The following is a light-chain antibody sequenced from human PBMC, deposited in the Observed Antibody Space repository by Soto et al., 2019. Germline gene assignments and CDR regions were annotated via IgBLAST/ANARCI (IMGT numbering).Light chain of an antibody. CDR3: QQYGSAPWT. CDR1: QSVGSSH. CDR2: GAS. Sequence: EIVLTQSPGTLSLSPGERATLSCRASQSVGSSHLAWYQQKPGQAPRRLIYGASSRATGIPDRFSGSGSGTDFTLTISRLEPEDVAVYYGQQYGSAPWTFGQGTKVDI. J-gene: IGKJ1*01. V-gene: IGKV3-20*01.